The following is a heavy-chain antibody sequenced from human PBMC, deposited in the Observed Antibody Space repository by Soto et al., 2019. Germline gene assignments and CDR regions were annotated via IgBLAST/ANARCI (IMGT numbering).Heavy chain of an antibody. CDR3: ARWLGYGPHFDY. CDR2: IYYSGST. D-gene: IGHD5-12*01. V-gene: IGHV4-30-4*01. J-gene: IGHJ4*02. Sequence: QVQLQESGPGLVKPSQTLSLTCTVSGGSISSGDYYWSWIRQPPGKGLEWIGYIYYSGSTYYNPYLKSRVTISVDTSKNQFALKLSSVTAADTAVDYCARWLGYGPHFDYWGQGTLVTVSS. CDR1: GGSISSGDYY.